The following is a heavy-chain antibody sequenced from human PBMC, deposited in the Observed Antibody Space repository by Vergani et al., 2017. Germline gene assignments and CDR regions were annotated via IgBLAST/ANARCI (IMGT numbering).Heavy chain of an antibody. Sequence: VQLLESWGGLVQPGGSLRLSCAASGFTFTNYGMHWVRQAPGKGLEWVAFTRYDGIVEYYGDSVRGRFTISRDNSKNTLYLQMNRLRPEDTAVYYCATAGAAYCRGASCYDFFEYWGQGTLVTVSS. J-gene: IGHJ4*02. CDR3: ATAGAAYCRGASCYDFFEY. V-gene: IGHV3-30*02. CDR1: GFTFTNYG. D-gene: IGHD2-15*01. CDR2: TRYDGIVE.